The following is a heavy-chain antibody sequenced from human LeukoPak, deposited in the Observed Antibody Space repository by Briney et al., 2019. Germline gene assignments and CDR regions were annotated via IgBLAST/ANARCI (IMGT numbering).Heavy chain of an antibody. CDR2: ISVSGNT. CDR1: GFTLSSYA. V-gene: IGHV3-23*01. CDR3: AKAPVTTCSGAYCYPFDY. Sequence: GGSMRLSCAASGFTLSSYAMSWVRQAPGKGLEWVSAISVSGNTYHADSVKGRFTISRDSSKNTLYLQMNRLRAEDAAVYYCAKAPVTTCSGAYCYPFDYWGQGTLVTVSS. J-gene: IGHJ4*02. D-gene: IGHD2-21*01.